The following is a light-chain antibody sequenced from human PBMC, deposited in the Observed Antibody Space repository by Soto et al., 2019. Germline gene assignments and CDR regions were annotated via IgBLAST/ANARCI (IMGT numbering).Light chain of an antibody. Sequence: DIQMTQSPSTLSASVGDRVTITSRARQTISSWLAWYQQKPGKAPKLLIYAASTLESGVSSRFGGRGSGTEFTLTINSLQPEDFATYYCQQYKSYLRTFGQGTKVDIK. CDR2: AAS. J-gene: IGKJ1*01. CDR3: QQYKSYLRT. CDR1: QTISSW. V-gene: IGKV1-5*01.